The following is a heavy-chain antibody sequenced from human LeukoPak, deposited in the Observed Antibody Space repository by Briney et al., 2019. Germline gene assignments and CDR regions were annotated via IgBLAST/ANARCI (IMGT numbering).Heavy chain of an antibody. D-gene: IGHD2-2*02. Sequence: ASVKVSFKASGYTFTGYCMHWVRQAPGQGLEWMGWINPNSGGTNYAQKFQGRVTITRDTSISTAYMELSRLRSDDTAVYYCARSGAIVVVPAAIDFDYWGQGTLVTVSS. CDR1: GYTFTGYC. CDR2: INPNSGGT. V-gene: IGHV1-2*02. J-gene: IGHJ4*02. CDR3: ARSGAIVVVPAAIDFDY.